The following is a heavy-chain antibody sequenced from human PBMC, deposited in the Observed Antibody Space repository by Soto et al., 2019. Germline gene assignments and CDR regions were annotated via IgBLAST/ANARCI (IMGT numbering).Heavy chain of an antibody. D-gene: IGHD3-10*01. CDR1: VFTLGGYA. CDR3: IRHQPITP. J-gene: IGHJ4*03. CDR2: IRSKGSGGTS. V-gene: IGHV3-49*04. Sequence: GSLSLSCTVSVFTLGGYAMSWVRQAPGKGLEWVGFIRSKGSGGTSEYAASVKRRFTFSRDDSKSIAYLQMESLKTEDAAVYYCIRHQPITPWGQGTLVTVSS.